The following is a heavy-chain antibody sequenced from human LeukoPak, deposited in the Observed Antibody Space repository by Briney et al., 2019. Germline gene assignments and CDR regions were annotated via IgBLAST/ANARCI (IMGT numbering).Heavy chain of an antibody. CDR3: ARITYGDNHFDT. V-gene: IGHV4-34*01. J-gene: IGHJ3*02. Sequence: PSETLSLTCAVYGGSFSGYYWSWIRQPPGKGLEWIGEINHSGSTNYNPSLKSRVTISVDTSKNQFSLKLSFVTAADTAVYYCARITYGDNHFDTWGQGTMVTVSS. CDR2: INHSGST. CDR1: GGSFSGYY. D-gene: IGHD4-23*01.